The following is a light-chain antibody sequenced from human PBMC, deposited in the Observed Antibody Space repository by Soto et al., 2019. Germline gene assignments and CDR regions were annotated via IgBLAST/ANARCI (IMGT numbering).Light chain of an antibody. V-gene: IGKV3-15*01. J-gene: IGKJ1*01. Sequence: EIVMTQSPATLSVSPGERATLSCRASQSVSTNLAWYQHKPGQAPRLLIYGASTRASGFPARFSGSGSGTEFTLTISSLQSEDFAVYYCHQYNSWPQTFGQGTKVHIK. CDR2: GAS. CDR1: QSVSTN. CDR3: HQYNSWPQT.